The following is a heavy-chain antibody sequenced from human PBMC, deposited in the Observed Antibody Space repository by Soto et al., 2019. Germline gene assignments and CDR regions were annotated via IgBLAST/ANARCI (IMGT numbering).Heavy chain of an antibody. CDR3: ARGIPVSGFDY. CDR2: IWYDGSNK. D-gene: IGHD6-19*01. Sequence: PGGSLRLSCAASGFTFSGYGIHWVRQAPGKGLEWVAVIWYDGSNKYYIDSVKDRFTISRDNSKNTLYLQMNSLRAEDTAVYYCARGIPVSGFDYWGQGTRVTVSS. CDR1: GFTFSGYG. V-gene: IGHV3-33*01. J-gene: IGHJ4*02.